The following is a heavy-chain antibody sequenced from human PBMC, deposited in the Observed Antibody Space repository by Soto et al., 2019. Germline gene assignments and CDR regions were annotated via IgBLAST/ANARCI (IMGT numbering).Heavy chain of an antibody. V-gene: IGHV6-1*01. CDR3: ARGRVDNWFDP. J-gene: IGHJ5*02. D-gene: IGHD2-2*01. CDR1: GDSVSTNSGT. CDR2: TYYRSKWNN. Sequence: SQTLSLTCAISGDSVSTNSGTWNWIRQSPSRGLEWLGRTYYRSKWNNDYAVSVKSRITINPDTSKNQFSLQLNSVTPEDTAIYYCARGRVDNWFDPWGQRTLVTVSS.